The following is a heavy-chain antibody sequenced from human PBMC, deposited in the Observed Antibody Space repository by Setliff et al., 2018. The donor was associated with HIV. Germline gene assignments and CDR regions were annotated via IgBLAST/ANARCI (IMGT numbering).Heavy chain of an antibody. J-gene: IGHJ4*02. CDR3: ARDANWERGSHYFDY. D-gene: IGHD7-27*01. CDR2: IKQDGSEK. Sequence: GESLKIPCAASGFTFSSYWMSWVRQAPGKGLEWVANIKQDGSEKYYVDSVKGRFTISRDNAKNSLYLQMNSLRAEDTAVYYCARDANWERGSHYFDYWGQGTLVTVSS. CDR1: GFTFSSYW. V-gene: IGHV3-7*01.